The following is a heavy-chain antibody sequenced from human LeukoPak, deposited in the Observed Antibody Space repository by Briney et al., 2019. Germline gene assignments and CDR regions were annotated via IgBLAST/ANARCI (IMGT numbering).Heavy chain of an antibody. Sequence: PSETLSLTCTVSGGSISSSSYYWGWIRQLPGKGLEWIGSIYYSGSTYYNPSLKSRVTISVDTSKNQFSLKLSSVTAADTAVYYCARGYGRWFGDPLGYYGMDVWGQGTKVTVSS. D-gene: IGHD3-10*01. V-gene: IGHV4-39*01. CDR3: ARGYGRWFGDPLGYYGMDV. CDR1: GGSISSSSYY. J-gene: IGHJ6*02. CDR2: IYYSGST.